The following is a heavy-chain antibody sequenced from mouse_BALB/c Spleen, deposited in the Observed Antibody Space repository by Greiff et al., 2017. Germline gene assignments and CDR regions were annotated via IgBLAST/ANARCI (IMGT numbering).Heavy chain of an antibody. D-gene: IGHD1-2*01. V-gene: IGHV5-12-1*01. CDR1: GFAFSSYD. Sequence: EVKLMESGGGLVKPGGSLKLSCAASGFAFSSYDMSWVRQTPEKRLEWVAYISSGGGSTYYPDTVKGRFTISRDNAKNTLYLQMSSLKSEDTAMYYCARLNSFTTATAYWGQGTLVTVSA. J-gene: IGHJ3*01. CDR2: ISSGGGST. CDR3: ARLNSFTTATAY.